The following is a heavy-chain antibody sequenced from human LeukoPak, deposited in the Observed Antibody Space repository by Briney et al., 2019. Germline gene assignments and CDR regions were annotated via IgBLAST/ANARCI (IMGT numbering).Heavy chain of an antibody. D-gene: IGHD1-26*01. CDR2: IYSGGST. CDR3: ASRIVGAKDY. Sequence: GGSLRLSCAASGFTFSKAWMNWVRQAPGKGLEWVSVIYSGGSTYYADSVKGRFTISRDNSKNTLYLQMNSLRAEDTAVYYCASRIVGAKDYWGQGTLVTVSS. CDR1: GFTFSKAW. V-gene: IGHV3-53*01. J-gene: IGHJ4*02.